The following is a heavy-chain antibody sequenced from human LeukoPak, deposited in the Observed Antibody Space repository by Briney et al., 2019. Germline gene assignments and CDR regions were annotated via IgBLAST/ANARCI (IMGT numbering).Heavy chain of an antibody. V-gene: IGHV7-4-1*02. CDR2: INTNTGNP. Sequence: GASVKVSCKASGYTFTSYAMNWVRQAPGQGLEWMGWINTNTGNPTYAQGFTGRFVFSLDTSVSTAYLQISSLKAEDTAVYYCARGYSSSWYDYYYYMDVWGKGTTVTVSS. CDR3: ARGYSSSWYDYYYYMDV. D-gene: IGHD6-13*01. J-gene: IGHJ6*03. CDR1: GYTFTSYA.